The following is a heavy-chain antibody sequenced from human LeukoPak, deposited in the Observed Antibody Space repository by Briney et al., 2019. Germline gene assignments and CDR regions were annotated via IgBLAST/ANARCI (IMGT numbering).Heavy chain of an antibody. CDR2: FDPEDGET. Sequence: ASVKVSCKVSGYTLTELSMHWVRQAPGKGLEWMGGFDPEDGETIYAQKFQGRVTMTEDTSTDTAYMELSSLRSEDTAVYYCATRAGIVGATSIYYFDYWGQGTLVTVSS. D-gene: IGHD1-26*01. V-gene: IGHV1-24*01. J-gene: IGHJ4*02. CDR3: ATRAGIVGATSIYYFDY. CDR1: GYTLTELS.